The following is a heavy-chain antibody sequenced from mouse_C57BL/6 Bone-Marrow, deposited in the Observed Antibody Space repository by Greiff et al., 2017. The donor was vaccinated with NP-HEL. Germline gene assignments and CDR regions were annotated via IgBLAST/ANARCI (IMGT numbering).Heavy chain of an antibody. J-gene: IGHJ3*01. V-gene: IGHV1-76*01. D-gene: IGHD2-2*01. CDR3: ARSAGLRR. CDR2: IYPGSGNT. Sequence: VKLQQSGAELVRPGASVKLSCKASGYTFTDYYINWVKQRPGQGLEWIARIYPGSGNTYYNEKFKGKATLTAEKSSSTAYMQLSSLTSEDSAVYFCARSAGLRRWGQGTLVTVSA. CDR1: GYTFTDYY.